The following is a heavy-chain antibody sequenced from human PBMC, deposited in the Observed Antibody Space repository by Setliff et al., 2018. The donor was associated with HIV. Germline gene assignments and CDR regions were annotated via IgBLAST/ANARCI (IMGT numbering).Heavy chain of an antibody. Sequence: GASVKVSCKASGGTFSSYAISWVRQAPGQGLEWMGGIILIFGTANYAQKFQGRVTITADESTSTAYMELSSLRSEDTAVYYCAREGGPYSSSSVGFDYWGQGTLVTVSS. D-gene: IGHD6-6*01. V-gene: IGHV1-69*13. CDR2: IILIFGTA. J-gene: IGHJ4*02. CDR3: AREGGPYSSSSVGFDY. CDR1: GGTFSSYA.